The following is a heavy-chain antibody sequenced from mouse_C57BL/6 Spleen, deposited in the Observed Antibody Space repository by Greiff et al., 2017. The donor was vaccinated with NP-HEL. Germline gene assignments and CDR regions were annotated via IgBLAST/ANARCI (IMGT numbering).Heavy chain of an antibody. J-gene: IGHJ3*01. CDR2: IDPETGGT. CDR1: GYTFTDYE. Sequence: VQLQQSGAELVRPGASVTLSCKASGYTFTDYEMHWVKQTPVHGLEWIGAIDPETGGTAYNQKFKGKAILTADKSSSTAYMELSSLTSEDSAVYYCTRPPWAYWGQGTLVTVSA. V-gene: IGHV1-15*01. CDR3: TRPPWAY.